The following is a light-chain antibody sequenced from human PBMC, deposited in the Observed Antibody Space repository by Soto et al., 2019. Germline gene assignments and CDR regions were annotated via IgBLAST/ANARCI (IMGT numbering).Light chain of an antibody. Sequence: ETVLTQSPGTLSLSPGERATLSCRASQSVSSSYLAWYQQKPGQAPRLLIYGASSRATGIPDRFSGSGSGTDLPLTVSRLEPEDFAVYYCQQYGSSPLTFGGGTTVEMK. CDR3: QQYGSSPLT. CDR1: QSVSSSY. CDR2: GAS. J-gene: IGKJ4*01. V-gene: IGKV3-20*01.